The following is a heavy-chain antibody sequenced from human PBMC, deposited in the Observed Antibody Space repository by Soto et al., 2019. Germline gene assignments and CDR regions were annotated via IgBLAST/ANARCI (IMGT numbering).Heavy chain of an antibody. V-gene: IGHV1-69*01. D-gene: IGHD3-16*02. J-gene: IGHJ4*02. Sequence: QVQLVQSGAEVKKPGSAVKVSCKASGGTFTKYAMNWVRQAPGQGPEWMGGIIPIFDTPRYAQRFQGRVTITVYESTNTAYMGLSSLTFEETGMYYCARSIGSGGVVGGFDYWGQGTLVTVSS. CDR3: ARSIGSGGVVGGFDY. CDR1: GGTFTKYA. CDR2: IIPIFDTP.